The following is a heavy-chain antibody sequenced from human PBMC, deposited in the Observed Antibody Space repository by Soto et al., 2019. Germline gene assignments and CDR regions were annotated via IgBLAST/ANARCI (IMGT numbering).Heavy chain of an antibody. J-gene: IGHJ4*02. D-gene: IGHD3-10*01. Sequence: EVQLVESGGGLVQPGGSLRLSCAASGFTFSDHYMDWVRQAPGKGLEWVGRTRNKANSYSTEYAASVRGRFTISRDESKNSLYLQMNSLQTEDTAVYYCVRTSHYGAGSWNFDYWGQGTLVTVSS. CDR1: GFTFSDHY. V-gene: IGHV3-72*01. CDR2: TRNKANSYST. CDR3: VRTSHYGAGSWNFDY.